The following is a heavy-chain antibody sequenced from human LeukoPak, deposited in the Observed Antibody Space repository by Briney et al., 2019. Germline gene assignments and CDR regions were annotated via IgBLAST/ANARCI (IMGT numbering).Heavy chain of an antibody. Sequence: GGSLRLSCAASGFTISSYGMSWVRQAPGKGLEWVSSISGGTTYYADSVKGRFTISRDNSKNIVSLQMNSLRAEDTAVYYCAKSVYASGNYGSQGTVVTVSA. J-gene: IGHJ4*02. V-gene: IGHV3-23*01. CDR1: GFTISSYG. CDR2: ISGGTT. D-gene: IGHD3-10*01. CDR3: AKSVYASGNY.